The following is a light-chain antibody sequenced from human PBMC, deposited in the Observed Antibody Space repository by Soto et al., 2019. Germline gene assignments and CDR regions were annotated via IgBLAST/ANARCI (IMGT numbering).Light chain of an antibody. J-gene: IGKJ4*01. Sequence: EIVLTQSPATLSMSPGERATLSCRASQSVSTYLAWYQQKPGQAPRLLIFDASNRASGIPSRFSGSGSGTNFTLTISRLEPEDFAVYFCQQRSHWPPLTFGGGTNVEIK. CDR1: QSVSTY. V-gene: IGKV3-11*01. CDR3: QQRSHWPPLT. CDR2: DAS.